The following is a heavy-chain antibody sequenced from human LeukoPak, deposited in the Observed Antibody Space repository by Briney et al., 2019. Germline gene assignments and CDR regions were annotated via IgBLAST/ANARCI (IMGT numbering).Heavy chain of an antibody. CDR1: GYTFTGYY. V-gene: IGHV1-2*02. D-gene: IGHD1-26*01. Sequence: ASVKVSCKASGYTFTGYYMHWVRQAPGQGREWMGWINPNSGGTNYAQKFQGRVTMTRDTSISTAYMELSRLRSDDTAVYYCARAPFWEPQKDYWGQGTLVTVSS. J-gene: IGHJ4*02. CDR3: ARAPFWEPQKDY. CDR2: INPNSGGT.